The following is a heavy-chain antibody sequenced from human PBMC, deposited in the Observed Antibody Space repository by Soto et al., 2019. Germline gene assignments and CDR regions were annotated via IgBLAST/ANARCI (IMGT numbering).Heavy chain of an antibody. D-gene: IGHD3-3*01. Sequence: ASVKVSYKASGYTFTGYYMHWVRQAPGQGLEWMGWINPNSGGTNYAQKFQGWVTMTRDTSISTAYMELSRLRSDDTAVYYCARDGLGVPIFGVVILRGMDVWGQGTTVTVSS. CDR3: ARDGLGVPIFGVVILRGMDV. CDR2: INPNSGGT. V-gene: IGHV1-2*04. J-gene: IGHJ6*02. CDR1: GYTFTGYY.